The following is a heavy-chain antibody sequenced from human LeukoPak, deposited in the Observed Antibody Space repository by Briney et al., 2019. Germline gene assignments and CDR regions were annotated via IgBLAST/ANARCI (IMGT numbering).Heavy chain of an antibody. D-gene: IGHD3-16*02. V-gene: IGHV4-4*02. Sequence: SGTLSLTCAVSGGSISSSNWWSWVRPPPGKGLEWIGEIYHSGSTNYNPSLKSRVTISVDKSKNQFSLKLSSVTAADTAVYYCASRSYRPIDFDYWGQGTLVTVSS. CDR1: GGSISSSNW. CDR2: IYHSGST. J-gene: IGHJ4*02. CDR3: ASRSYRPIDFDY.